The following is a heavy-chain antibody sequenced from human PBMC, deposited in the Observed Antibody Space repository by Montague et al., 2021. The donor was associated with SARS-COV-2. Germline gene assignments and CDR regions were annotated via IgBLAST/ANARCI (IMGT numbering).Heavy chain of an antibody. CDR2: IYNGGSI. J-gene: IGHJ6*02. V-gene: IGHV4-59*01. Sequence: SETLSLTYSVSGGSISNYFWSWIRQTPGKGLEWIGYIYNGGSIDYNPSLKSRVTISVDTSKNQFSVELSSVTAADTAVYYCAQTSVGAYYYPMDVWGQGITVTVSS. D-gene: IGHD2-2*01. CDR1: GGSISNYF. CDR3: AQTSVGAYYYPMDV.